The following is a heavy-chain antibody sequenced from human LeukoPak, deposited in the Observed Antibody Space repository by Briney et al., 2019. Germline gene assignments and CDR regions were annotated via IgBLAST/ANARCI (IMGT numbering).Heavy chain of an antibody. D-gene: IGHD6-19*01. CDR3: AKGSQSIAVAGTYYYYYGMDV. J-gene: IGHJ6*02. V-gene: IGHV3-30*18. CDR2: ISYDGSNK. Sequence: PGRSLRLSCAVSGFTFSSYGMHWVRQAPGKGLEWVAVISYDGSNKYYADSVKGRFTISRDNSKNTLYLQMNSLRAEDTALYYCAKGSQSIAVAGTYYYYYGMDVWGQGTTVTVSS. CDR1: GFTFSSYG.